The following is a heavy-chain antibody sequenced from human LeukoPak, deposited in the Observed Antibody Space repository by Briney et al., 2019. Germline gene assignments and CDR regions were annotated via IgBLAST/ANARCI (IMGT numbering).Heavy chain of an antibody. Sequence: SETLSLTCAVYGGSFSGYYWSWIRQPPGKGLEWIGYIYYSGSTNYNPSLKSRVTISVDTSKNQFSLKLSSVTAADTAVYYCARGFDSSGYFIGYYFDYWGQGTLVTVSS. V-gene: IGHV4-59*01. CDR2: IYYSGST. CDR3: ARGFDSSGYFIGYYFDY. D-gene: IGHD3-22*01. CDR1: GGSFSGYY. J-gene: IGHJ4*02.